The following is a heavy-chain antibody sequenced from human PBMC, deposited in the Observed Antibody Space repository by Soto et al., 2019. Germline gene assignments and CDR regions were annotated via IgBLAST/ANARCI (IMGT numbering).Heavy chain of an antibody. CDR2: ISAYNGNT. D-gene: IGHD6-13*01. J-gene: IGHJ6*02. CDR3: ARDQYSSSWYGTIYYYYGMDV. V-gene: IGHV1-18*04. CDR1: VYALNRYD. Sequence: ASVKVSCQSSVYALNRYDIMWVRQDPSQGLELMGWISAYNGNTNYAQKLQGRVTMTTDTSTSTAYMELRSLRSDDTAVYYCARDQYSSSWYGTIYYYYGMDVWGQGTTVNV.